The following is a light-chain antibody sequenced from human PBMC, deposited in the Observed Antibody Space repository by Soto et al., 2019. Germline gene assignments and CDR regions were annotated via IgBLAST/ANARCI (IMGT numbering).Light chain of an antibody. CDR1: QRISNY. Sequence: ERVMTQSPATLSVSPGERATLSCRAGQRISNYLAWYQQKPGQAPRLLISGASTRATGIPARFSGSGSGTEFTLTISSLQSEDFAVYYCQQYNNWPPTFGQGTKVEV. CDR3: QQYNNWPPT. V-gene: IGKV3-15*01. CDR2: GAS. J-gene: IGKJ1*01.